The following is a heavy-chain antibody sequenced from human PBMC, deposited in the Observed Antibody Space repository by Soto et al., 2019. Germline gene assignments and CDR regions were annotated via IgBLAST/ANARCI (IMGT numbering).Heavy chain of an antibody. V-gene: IGHV4-4*07. D-gene: IGHD1-20*01. CDR1: CGSIRNYF. CDR2: IYGSGNT. J-gene: IGHJ3*02. CDR3: VRDVESPGISGSWGAFDI. Sequence: PSETLSLTCTVSCGSIRNYFWTWIRQPAGKGLEWIGRIYGSGNTVYNASLKSRVTMSIDMSKNQFSLKLSSMTAADTAVYYCVRDVESPGISGSWGAFDIWGQGTVVTVSS.